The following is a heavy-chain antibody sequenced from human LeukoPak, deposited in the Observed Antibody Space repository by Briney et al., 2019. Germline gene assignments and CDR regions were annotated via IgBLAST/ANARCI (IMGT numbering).Heavy chain of an antibody. CDR2: IYHSGGT. Sequence: SETLSLTCTVSGGSISSYYWSWIQQPPGKGLEWIGYIYHSGGTYSSPPLRSRVSISVDRYKNQFFLNLWSATDADTAVYYCARGPIGGVVLGTALGYFDPWGQGILVTVSS. V-gene: IGHV4-59*12. J-gene: IGHJ5*02. CDR3: ARGPIGGVVLGTALGYFDP. CDR1: GGSISSYY. D-gene: IGHD2-21*02.